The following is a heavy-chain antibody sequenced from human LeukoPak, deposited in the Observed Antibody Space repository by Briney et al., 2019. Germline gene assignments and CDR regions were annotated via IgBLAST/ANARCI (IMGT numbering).Heavy chain of an antibody. J-gene: IGHJ5*02. V-gene: IGHV4-61*02. Sequence: SETLSLTCTVSGGSISSGSYYWSWIRQPAGKGLEWIGRIYTSGSTNYNPSLKSRVTISVDTSKNQFSLKLSSVTAADTAVYYCARDPVGTFDVGTPTQFDPWGQGTLVTVSS. D-gene: IGHD1-1*01. CDR1: GGSISSGSYY. CDR3: ARDPVGTFDVGTPTQFDP. CDR2: IYTSGST.